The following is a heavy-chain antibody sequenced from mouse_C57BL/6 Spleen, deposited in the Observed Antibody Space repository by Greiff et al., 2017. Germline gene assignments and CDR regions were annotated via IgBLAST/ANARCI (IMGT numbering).Heavy chain of an antibody. CDR2: ISSGGSYT. CDR1: GFTFSSYG. Sequence: EVKVEESGGDLVKPGGSLKLSCAASGFTFSSYGMSWVRQTPDKRLEWVATISSGGSYTYYPDSVKGGFTISVKNAKNTLYLQMSSLKSEDTAMYYGARHVTTVEYYAMAYWGQGTSVTVSS. V-gene: IGHV5-6*02. CDR3: ARHVTTVEYYAMAY. D-gene: IGHD1-1*01. J-gene: IGHJ4*01.